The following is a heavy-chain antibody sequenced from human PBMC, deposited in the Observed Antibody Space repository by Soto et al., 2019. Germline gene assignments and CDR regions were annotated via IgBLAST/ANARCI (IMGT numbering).Heavy chain of an antibody. CDR3: ARAKSQWLPTSCLDL. J-gene: IGHJ5*02. D-gene: IGHD5-12*01. CDR1: GGSISSGGYY. Sequence: PSETLSLTCTVSGGSISSGGYYWNWVRHSPGEGLEWIGEINQRGSTYYNPSLKSRLTISIDTSKNQFSLRLSSVTAADTAVYYCARAKSQWLPTSCLDLWGQGXPVTVSS. CDR2: INQRGST. V-gene: IGHV4-39*07.